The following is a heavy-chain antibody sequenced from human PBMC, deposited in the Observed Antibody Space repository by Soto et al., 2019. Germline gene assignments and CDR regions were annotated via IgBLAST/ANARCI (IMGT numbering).Heavy chain of an antibody. CDR1: GFTFSDYY. Sequence: GGSLRLSCASSGFTFSDYYMSWIRQAPGKGLEWVAYISAGGSDIYYGDSVKGRFTVPRDNTKKSLYLQMSNLRADDTAIYYCASLPQGYYDRSGRLVDYWGHGTLVTVS. J-gene: IGHJ4*01. CDR2: ISAGGSDI. CDR3: ASLPQGYYDRSGRLVDY. V-gene: IGHV3-11*01. D-gene: IGHD3-22*01.